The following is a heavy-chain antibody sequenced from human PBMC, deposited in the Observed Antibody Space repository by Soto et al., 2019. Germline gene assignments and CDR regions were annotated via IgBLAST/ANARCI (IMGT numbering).Heavy chain of an antibody. CDR3: ARDGYNYFLAY. CDR2: INPSGGGT. J-gene: IGHJ4*02. V-gene: IGHV1-46*01. Sequence: GASVKVSCKASGYTFTNYYLHWVRQAPGQGLGWMGIINPSGGGTSYAQKFQGRITMTRDTSTSTVYMELSSLRSDDTAVYYCARDGYNYFLAYWGQGALVTVSS. D-gene: IGHD5-12*01. CDR1: GYTFTNYY.